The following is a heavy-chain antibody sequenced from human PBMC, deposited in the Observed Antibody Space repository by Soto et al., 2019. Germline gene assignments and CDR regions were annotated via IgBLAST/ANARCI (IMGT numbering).Heavy chain of an antibody. J-gene: IGHJ4*02. CDR1: GDTFSNYA. V-gene: IGHV1-69*06. Sequence: QVQLVQSGAEVKKPGSSVNVSCKTSGDTFSNYAITWVRQAPGQGLEWMGGIIPLFGTRNYAQKFQGRVTITADKSTSTAYMELNSLRSEDTAVYYCARDRFFGSGSYVAYYFDYWGQGTLVTVSS. D-gene: IGHD3-10*01. CDR3: ARDRFFGSGSYVAYYFDY. CDR2: IIPLFGTR.